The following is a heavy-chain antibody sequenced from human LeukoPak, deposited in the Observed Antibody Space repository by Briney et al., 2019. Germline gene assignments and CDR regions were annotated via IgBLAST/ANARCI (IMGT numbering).Heavy chain of an antibody. CDR1: GFTFSSYS. CDR3: ARDRGHNPEDRIVVISPPGY. Sequence: GGSLRLSCAASGFTFSSYSMNWVRQALGKGLEWVSSISSSSSYIYYADSVKGRFTISRDNAKNSLYLQMNSLRAGDMAVYYCARDRGHNPEDRIVVISPPGYWGQGTLVTVSS. J-gene: IGHJ4*02. D-gene: IGHD3-22*01. V-gene: IGHV3-21*01. CDR2: ISSSSSYI.